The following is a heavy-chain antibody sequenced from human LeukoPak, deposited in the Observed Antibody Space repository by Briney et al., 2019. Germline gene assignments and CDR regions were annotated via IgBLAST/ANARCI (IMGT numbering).Heavy chain of an antibody. D-gene: IGHD2-15*01. CDR3: AKAPVTSCRGAFCYPFDY. CDR2: IRGSGAIT. V-gene: IGHV3-23*01. CDR1: GFSFSSFS. Sequence: GGSLRLSCAASGFSFSSFSMNWVRQAPGKGLEWVSGIRGSGAITYYADSVKGRFTISRDNSKSTLFLHMNSLRAEDAAVYYCAKAPVTSCRGAFCYPFDYWGQGTLVTVSS. J-gene: IGHJ4*02.